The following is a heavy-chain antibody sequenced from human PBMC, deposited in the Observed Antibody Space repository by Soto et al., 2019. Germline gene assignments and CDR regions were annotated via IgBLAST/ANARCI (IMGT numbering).Heavy chain of an antibody. Sequence: GASVKVSCKASGNTFTSYDISWVRQATGHGLEWMGWINPNSGNIGYAQKFQGRVTMTRDTAIRTAYMEVSRLRSDDTAVYYCARGRASGSYYLLDYWGQGTLVTSPQ. CDR2: INPNSGNI. CDR1: GNTFTSYD. V-gene: IGHV1-8*01. CDR3: ARGRASGSYYLLDY. D-gene: IGHD3-10*01. J-gene: IGHJ4*02.